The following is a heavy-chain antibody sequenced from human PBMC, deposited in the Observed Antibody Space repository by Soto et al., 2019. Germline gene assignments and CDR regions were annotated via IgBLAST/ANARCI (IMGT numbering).Heavy chain of an antibody. CDR3: ARQAAAPGIDLWFDP. V-gene: IGHV4-39*01. D-gene: IGHD6-13*01. CDR1: GGSISSSRSY. J-gene: IGHJ5*02. Sequence: PSETLSLTCNVSGGSISSSRSYWAWFRQPPGKELEWIANIFYAGNTYYNPSLKSRVTVSVDTSKNQFSLKLDSVTAADTAVYYCARQAAAPGIDLWFDPWGQGTLVTVSP. CDR2: IFYAGNT.